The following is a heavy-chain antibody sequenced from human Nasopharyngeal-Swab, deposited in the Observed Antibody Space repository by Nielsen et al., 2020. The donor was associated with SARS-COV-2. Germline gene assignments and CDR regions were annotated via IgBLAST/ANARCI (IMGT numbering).Heavy chain of an antibody. D-gene: IGHD2-21*01. CDR3: AGLHIVAVKAFDI. Sequence: WIRQPPGKGLEWIGEINHSGSTNYNPSLKSRVTISVDTSKNQFSLKLSSVTAADTAVYYCAGLHIVAVKAFDIWGQGTVVTVSS. J-gene: IGHJ3*02. V-gene: IGHV4-34*01. CDR2: INHSGST.